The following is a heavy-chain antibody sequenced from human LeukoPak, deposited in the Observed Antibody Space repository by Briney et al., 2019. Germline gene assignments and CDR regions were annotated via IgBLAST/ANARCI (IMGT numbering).Heavy chain of an antibody. CDR2: IYYSGST. CDR1: GGSISSSSYY. J-gene: IGHJ4*02. CDR3: ATPRGCSSTSCQGDFDY. V-gene: IGHV4-39*01. Sequence: PSETLSLTCTVSGGSISSSSYYWGWIRQPPGKGLEWIGSIYYSGSTYYNPSLKSRVTISVDTSKNQFSLKLSSVTAADTAVYYCATPRGCSSTSCQGDFDYWGQGTLVTVSS. D-gene: IGHD2-2*01.